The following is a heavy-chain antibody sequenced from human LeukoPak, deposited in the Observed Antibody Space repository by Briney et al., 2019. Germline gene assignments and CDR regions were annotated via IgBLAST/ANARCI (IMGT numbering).Heavy chain of an antibody. CDR1: GYTFTGYY. Sequence: ASVKVSCKASGYTFTGYYMHWVRQAPGHGLEWMGWINTNSGGTNYAQKFQGRVTMTRDTSTSTAYMELSSQRSEDIDVYYCARRGVAAAGVPITMIVVVMAGGFYWGQGTLVTVSS. CDR2: INTNSGGT. J-gene: IGHJ4*02. D-gene: IGHD3-22*01. CDR3: ARRGVAAAGVPITMIVVVMAGGFY. V-gene: IGHV1-2*02.